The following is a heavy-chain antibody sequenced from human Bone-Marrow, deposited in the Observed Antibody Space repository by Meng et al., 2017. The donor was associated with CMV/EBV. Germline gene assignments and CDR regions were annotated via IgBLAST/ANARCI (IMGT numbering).Heavy chain of an antibody. J-gene: IGHJ5*02. CDR2: VNPNSGNT. CDR1: GGIFSSYA. CDR3: ARGRWCEGLLGWFDP. D-gene: IGHD4/OR15-4a*01. V-gene: IGHV1-8*03. Sequence: ASVKVSCKTSGGIFSSYAINWVRQAPGQGLEWLGWVNPNSGNTAYAQKFLGRITITTNTSVTTAYMELSRLRSEDTAVYYCARGRWCEGLLGWFDPWGQGTLVTVSS.